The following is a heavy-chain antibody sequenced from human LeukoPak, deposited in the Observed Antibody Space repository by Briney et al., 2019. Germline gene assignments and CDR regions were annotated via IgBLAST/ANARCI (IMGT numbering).Heavy chain of an antibody. CDR2: IIPIFGTA. D-gene: IGHD3-16*01. J-gene: IGHJ4*02. V-gene: IGHV1-69*13. CDR3: ASLHQDAAYVWGSYYGY. Sequence: GASVKASCKASGGTFSSYAISWVRQAPGQGLEWMGGIIPIFGTANYAQKFQGRVTITADESTSTAYMELSSLRSEDTAVYYCASLHQDAAYVWGSYYGYWGQGTLVTASS. CDR1: GGTFSSYA.